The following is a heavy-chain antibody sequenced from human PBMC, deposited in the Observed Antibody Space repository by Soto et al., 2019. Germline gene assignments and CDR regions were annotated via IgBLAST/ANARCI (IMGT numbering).Heavy chain of an antibody. CDR3: ATSSAHVDTAMALVHGMDV. D-gene: IGHD5-18*01. Sequence: GGSLRLSCAASGFTFSSYAMHWVRQAPGKGLEWVAVISYDGSNKYYADSVKGRFTISRDNSKNTLYLQMNSLRAEDTAVYYCATSSAHVDTAMALVHGMDVWGQGTTVTVSS. J-gene: IGHJ6*02. CDR2: ISYDGSNK. V-gene: IGHV3-30-3*01. CDR1: GFTFSSYA.